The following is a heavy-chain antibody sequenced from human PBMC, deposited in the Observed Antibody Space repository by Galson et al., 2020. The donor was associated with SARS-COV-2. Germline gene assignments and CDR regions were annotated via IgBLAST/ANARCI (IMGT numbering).Heavy chain of an antibody. D-gene: IGHD1-1*01. CDR3: ARERLEY. J-gene: IGHJ4*02. Sequence: GGSLRLSCAASGFTFSSYTMNWVRQTPVKGLELVAYIRSSSGTIYYADPVKGRFTISRDNAKSSLYLQLNSLRVEDTAVYYCARERLEYWGQGTLVTVSS. V-gene: IGHV3-48*04. CDR2: IRSSSGTI. CDR1: GFTFSSYT.